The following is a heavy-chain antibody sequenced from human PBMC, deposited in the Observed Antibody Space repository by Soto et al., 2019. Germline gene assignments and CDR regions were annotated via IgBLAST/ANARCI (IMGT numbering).Heavy chain of an antibody. V-gene: IGHV1-2*02. CDR2: INPNSGGT. Sequence: ASVKVSCKASGYIFTDYYMNWVRQAPGQGLEWMGWINPNSGGTNYAQKFQGRVTMTTDTSISTAYMELSRLRSDDTAVYYCSRPYCGSTSCHKWFDPWGQGTLVTVSS. CDR3: SRPYCGSTSCHKWFDP. CDR1: GYIFTDYY. D-gene: IGHD2-2*01. J-gene: IGHJ5*02.